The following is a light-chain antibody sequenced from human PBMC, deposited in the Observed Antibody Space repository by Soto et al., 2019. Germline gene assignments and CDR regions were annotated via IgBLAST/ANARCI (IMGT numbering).Light chain of an antibody. CDR3: CSYASSRTLV. Sequence: QSVLTQPASVSGSPGQSITLSCTGTSSDVGPYNLVSWYQQHPGKAPKLMIYEVTKRPSGVSNRFSGSKSGNTASLTISGLQAEDEADYYCCSYASSRTLVFGGGTKLTVL. J-gene: IGLJ2*01. CDR2: EVT. CDR1: SSDVGPYNL. V-gene: IGLV2-23*02.